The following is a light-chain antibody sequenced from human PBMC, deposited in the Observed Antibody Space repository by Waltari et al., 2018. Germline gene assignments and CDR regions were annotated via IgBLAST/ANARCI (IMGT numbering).Light chain of an antibody. Sequence: QSALTQPASVSGSPGQSITISCTGTSDDIGAYSYGTWYHPRPGKVPKLLLYDLTARPAGVAKRFSCSKSGSTASLTVSGLQAEDEGLFYCSAYTSRGTLKFGGGTRVTVL. V-gene: IGLV2-14*03. CDR3: SAYTSRGTLK. CDR2: DLT. CDR1: SDDIGAYSY. J-gene: IGLJ2*01.